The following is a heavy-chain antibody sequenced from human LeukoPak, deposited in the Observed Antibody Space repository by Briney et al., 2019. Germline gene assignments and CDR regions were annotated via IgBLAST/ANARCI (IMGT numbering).Heavy chain of an antibody. CDR1: GFTVSSNY. CDR2: IYSGGST. D-gene: IGHD6-6*01. J-gene: IGHJ4*02. V-gene: IGHV3-53*01. Sequence: PRGSLRLSCAASGFTVSSNYMSWVRQAPGKGLEWVSVIYSGGSTYYADSMKARFTITSDNSKNTLYLQMNSLRAEDTAVYYCARGKGQLVLFDYWGQGTLVTVSS. CDR3: ARGKGQLVLFDY.